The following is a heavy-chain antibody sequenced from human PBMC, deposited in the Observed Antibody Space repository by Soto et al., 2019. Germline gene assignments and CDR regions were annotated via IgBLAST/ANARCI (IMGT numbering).Heavy chain of an antibody. CDR2: IYSGGST. D-gene: IGHD1-1*01. J-gene: IGHJ6*02. CDR3: AREVSNRNRRMGYYYYGMDV. V-gene: IGHV3-53*01. Sequence: GGSLRLSCAASGFTVSSNYMSWVRQAPGKGLEWVSVIYSGGSTYYADSVKGRFTISRDNSKNTLYLQMNSLRAEDTAVYYCAREVSNRNRRMGYYYYGMDVWGQGTTVTVSS. CDR1: GFTVSSNY.